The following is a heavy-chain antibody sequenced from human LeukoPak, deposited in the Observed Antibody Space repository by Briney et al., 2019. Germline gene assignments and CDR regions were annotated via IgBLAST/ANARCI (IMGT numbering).Heavy chain of an antibody. J-gene: IGHJ5*02. Sequence: SETLSLTCSVSDDSITMYYWTWIRQPPGKGLEWIGYVDHTGSTNSNPSLNGRVSISRDTTKNLFSLRLRSVTAADTAVYFCARSYRGAYSPWGQGTLVTVSS. V-gene: IGHV4-59*01. CDR2: VDHTGST. CDR1: DDSITMYY. D-gene: IGHD1-26*01. CDR3: ARSYRGAYSP.